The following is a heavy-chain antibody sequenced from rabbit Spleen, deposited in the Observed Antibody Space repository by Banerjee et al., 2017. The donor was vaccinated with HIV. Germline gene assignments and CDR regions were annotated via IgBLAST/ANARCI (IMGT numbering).Heavy chain of an antibody. CDR3: ARVSSDWTYLNL. Sequence: QEQLVESGGGLVKPEGSLTLTCKASGVSLNDKDVMCWVRQAPGKGLEWIACINIVTGKSVYASWAKGRFTISNTSSTTVALQMTSLTAADTATYFCARVSSDWTYLNLWGPGTLVTVS. J-gene: IGHJ4*01. D-gene: IGHD8-1*01. V-gene: IGHV1S45*01. CDR1: GVSLNDKDV. CDR2: INIVTGKS.